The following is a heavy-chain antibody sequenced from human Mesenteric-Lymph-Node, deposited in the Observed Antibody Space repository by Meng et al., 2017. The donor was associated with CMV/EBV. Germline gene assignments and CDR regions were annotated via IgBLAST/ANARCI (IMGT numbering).Heavy chain of an antibody. J-gene: IGHJ4*02. CDR3: ARVRTGDRYYFDK. CDR2: ITGSDSAM. Sequence: GGSLRLSCAASGFTFSDYYMTWIRQAPGKGLEWVSCITGSDSAMYYADSVKGRFIIYRDSAKNSLYLQMNSLTVEDTGVYYCARVRTGDRYYFDKWGQGTLVTVSS. CDR1: GFTFSDYY. V-gene: IGHV3-11*04. D-gene: IGHD7-27*01.